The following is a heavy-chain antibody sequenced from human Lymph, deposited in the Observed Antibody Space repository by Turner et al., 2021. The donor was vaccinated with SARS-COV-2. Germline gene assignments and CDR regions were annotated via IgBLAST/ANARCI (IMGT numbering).Heavy chain of an antibody. Sequence: QVQLQESCPGLVKPSGTLSHTCAVSGASISSSNWWSWVRQPPGKGLEGIGEIYHSGITNDNPSLKSRVTISVNKSKNQFSLKLSSVTAADTAVYYCATKYCSSGSCSYFDYWGQGTLVTVSS. CDR1: GASISSSNW. CDR3: ATKYCSSGSCSYFDY. J-gene: IGHJ4*02. D-gene: IGHD2-15*01. V-gene: IGHV4-4*02. CDR2: IYHSGIT.